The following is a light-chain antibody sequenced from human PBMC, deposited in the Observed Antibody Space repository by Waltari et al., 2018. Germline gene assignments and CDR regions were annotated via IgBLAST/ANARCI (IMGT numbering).Light chain of an antibody. J-gene: IGKJ2*03. Sequence: DIQMTQSPSSLSASVGDTVTITCRASQTISSWLAWYQQKPGRAPKLLIYRASSLQSGVPSRFSGSGSGTEFTLTISSLQPEDFASYYCLHYSSSPYSFGQGTKVEIK. V-gene: IGKV1-12*01. CDR2: RAS. CDR1: QTISSW. CDR3: LHYSSSPYS.